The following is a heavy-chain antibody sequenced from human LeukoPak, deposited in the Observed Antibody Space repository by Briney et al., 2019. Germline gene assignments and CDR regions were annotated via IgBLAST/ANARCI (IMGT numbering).Heavy chain of an antibody. J-gene: IGHJ4*02. CDR1: GFTFSSYS. Sequence: GGSLRLSCAASGFTFSSYSMDWVRQAPGKGLEWVSSISSSSGFIYYADSLKGRFTISRDNAKNSLYLQMNSLRAEDTAVYFCARVSSITGTDDYWGQGTLVTVSS. CDR2: ISSSSGFI. CDR3: ARVSSITGTDDY. D-gene: IGHD1-20*01. V-gene: IGHV3-21*01.